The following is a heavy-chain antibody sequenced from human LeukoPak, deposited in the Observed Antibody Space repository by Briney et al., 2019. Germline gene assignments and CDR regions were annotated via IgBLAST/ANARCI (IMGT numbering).Heavy chain of an antibody. CDR3: ARDRGRVKYYFDY. V-gene: IGHV3-30*04. CDR1: GFTFSSYA. D-gene: IGHD3-10*01. J-gene: IGHJ4*02. CDR2: ISYDGSNK. Sequence: GGSLRLSCAASGFTFSSYAMHGVRQAPGKGLEWVAVISYDGSNKYYADSVKGRFTISRDNSKNTLYLQMNSLRAEDAAVYYCARDRGRVKYYFDYWGQGTLVTVSS.